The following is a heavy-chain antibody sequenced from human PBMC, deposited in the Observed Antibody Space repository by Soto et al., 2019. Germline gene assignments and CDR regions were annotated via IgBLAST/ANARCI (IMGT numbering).Heavy chain of an antibody. D-gene: IGHD3-10*01. CDR1: GDNFKKNV. V-gene: IGHV1-69*01. Sequence: QVQLMQSGAEIKKPGSSVKVSCKTSGDNFKKNVFTWVRQAPGQGLEWMGGTIPALGKTHHIEKFQGRVTITVDEATRTVYMEVRDLPSEDTAIYYCARGPFRPSAMDVWGQGTTVTVSS. CDR3: ARGPFRPSAMDV. CDR2: TIPALGKT. J-gene: IGHJ6*02.